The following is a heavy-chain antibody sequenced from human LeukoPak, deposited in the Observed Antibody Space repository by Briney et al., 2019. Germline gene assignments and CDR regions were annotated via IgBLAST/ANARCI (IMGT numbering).Heavy chain of an antibody. CDR1: GGSISSDNYY. D-gene: IGHD6-13*01. Sequence: PSETLSLTCTGSGGSISSDNYYWGWIRQPPGKGLEWIGTIYYSGSTYYNPSLKSRVTISVDTSNNQFSLKLSSVTAADTAVYYCARRYDSSWTFDYWGQGTLVTVSS. CDR3: ARRYDSSWTFDY. J-gene: IGHJ4*02. V-gene: IGHV4-39*01. CDR2: IYYSGST.